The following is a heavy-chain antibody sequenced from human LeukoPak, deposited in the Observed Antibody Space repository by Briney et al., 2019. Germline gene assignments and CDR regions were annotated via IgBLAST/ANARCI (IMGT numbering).Heavy chain of an antibody. J-gene: IGHJ4*02. V-gene: IGHV4-59*01. CDR1: GGSISSYY. CDR2: IYYSGST. CDR3: ARGGDYDSTGRFDY. Sequence: PSETLSLTCTVSGGSISSYYWSWIRQPPGKGLEWIGYIYYSGSTNYNPSLKSRVTISVDTSKNQFSLKLSSVTAADTAVYYCARGGDYDSTGRFDYWGQGTLVTVSS. D-gene: IGHD3-22*01.